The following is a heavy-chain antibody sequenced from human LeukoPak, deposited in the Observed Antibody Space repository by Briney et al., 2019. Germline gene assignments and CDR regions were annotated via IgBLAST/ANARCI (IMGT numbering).Heavy chain of an antibody. CDR3: ARVSANTRNCSGGSCYSIYFDY. CDR1: GGSFSGYY. V-gene: IGHV4-34*01. CDR2: INHSGST. J-gene: IGHJ4*02. D-gene: IGHD2-15*01. Sequence: SETLSLTCAVYGGSFSGYYWSWIRQPPGKGLEWIGEINHSGSTNYNPSLKSRVTISVDTSKNQFSLKLSSVTAADTAVYYCARVSANTRNCSGGSCYSIYFDYWGQGTLVTVSS.